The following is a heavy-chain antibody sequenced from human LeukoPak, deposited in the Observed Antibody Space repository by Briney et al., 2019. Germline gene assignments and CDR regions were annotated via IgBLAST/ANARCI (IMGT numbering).Heavy chain of an antibody. CDR2: IIPIFGTA. CDR3: ARDVDTAMVYWAFDI. V-gene: IGHV1-69*06. Sequence: ASVKVSCKASGGTFSSYAISWVRQAPGQGLEWMGGIIPIFGTANYAQKFQGRVTITADKSTSTAYMELSSLRSEDTAVYYCARDVDTAMVYWAFDIWGQGTMVTVSS. D-gene: IGHD5-18*01. J-gene: IGHJ3*02. CDR1: GGTFSSYA.